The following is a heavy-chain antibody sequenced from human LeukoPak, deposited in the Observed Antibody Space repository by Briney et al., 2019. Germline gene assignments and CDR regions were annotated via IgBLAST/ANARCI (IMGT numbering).Heavy chain of an antibody. CDR3: AKGGMGLIDY. CDR1: GFTFSSYG. D-gene: IGHD3-16*01. V-gene: IGHV3-23*01. J-gene: IGHJ4*02. Sequence: PGGTLRLSCAASGFTFSSYGMSWVRQAPGKGLEWVSAISGSGGSTYYADSVKGRFTISRDNSKNTLYLHMNSLRAEDTAVYYCAKGGMGLIDYWGQGTLVTVAS. CDR2: ISGSGGST.